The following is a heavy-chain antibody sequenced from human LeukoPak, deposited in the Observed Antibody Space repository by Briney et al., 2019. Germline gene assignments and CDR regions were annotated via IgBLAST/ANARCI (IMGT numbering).Heavy chain of an antibody. CDR2: INHSGSN. CDR1: GGSFSGYY. Sequence: SETLSLTCAVYGGSFSGYYWSWIRQPPGKGLEWIGEINHSGSNNYNPSLQSRVTISVETSKKQFSLKLSSVTAADTVVYCCASDPRLQGYWGKGPLVPVS. J-gene: IGHJ4*02. D-gene: IGHD4-4*01. CDR3: ASDPRLQGY. V-gene: IGHV4-34*01.